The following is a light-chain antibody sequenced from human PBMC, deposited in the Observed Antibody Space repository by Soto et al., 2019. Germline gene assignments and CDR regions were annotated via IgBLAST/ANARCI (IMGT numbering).Light chain of an antibody. CDR1: SSGFGSYNL. CDR2: EVG. CDR3: CSYAGSSTWV. V-gene: IGLV2-23*02. Sequence: QSALTQPASVSGSPGQSITITCTGSSSGFGSYNLVSWYQQFPNKAPKLMIYEVGRRPAGVSNRFSGSKSGDTASLTISGFQAEDEGDYYCCSYAGSSTWVFGGGTKLTVL. J-gene: IGLJ3*02.